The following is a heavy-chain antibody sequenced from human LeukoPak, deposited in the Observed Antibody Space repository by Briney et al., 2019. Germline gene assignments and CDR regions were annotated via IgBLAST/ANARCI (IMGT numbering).Heavy chain of an antibody. J-gene: IGHJ4*02. D-gene: IGHD2-15*01. V-gene: IGHV3-23*01. CDR1: GFTFGTYS. Sequence: GGSLRLACAASGFTFGTYSMNWVRQAPGKGLEWVSLITGSGATTYYADSVRGRFTVSRDNSKNTLYLQMNSLRAEDTAVYFCAKGDCGGTCLLIDNWGQGTLVTVSS. CDR3: AKGDCGGTCLLIDN. CDR2: ITGSGATT.